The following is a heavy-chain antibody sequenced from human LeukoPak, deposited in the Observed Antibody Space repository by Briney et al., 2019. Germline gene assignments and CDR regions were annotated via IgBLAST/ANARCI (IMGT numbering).Heavy chain of an antibody. Sequence: ASVKVSCKASGEASGYTFTAHYMHGVRQAPGQGLEWMGWINPYSGGTKYAHKFQGRVTMTRDSSISTAYMELSGLRSDDTAIYHCTRAFTDNYDSSGYSDYWGQGTLVTVSS. CDR3: TRAFTDNYDSSGYSDY. V-gene: IGHV1-2*07. CDR2: INPYSGGT. D-gene: IGHD3-22*01. CDR1: GEASGYTFTAHY. J-gene: IGHJ4*02.